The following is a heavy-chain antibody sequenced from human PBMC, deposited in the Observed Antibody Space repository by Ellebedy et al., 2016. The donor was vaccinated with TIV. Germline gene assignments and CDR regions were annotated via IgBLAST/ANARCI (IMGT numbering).Heavy chain of an antibody. CDR1: GFTFSSYW. Sequence: GESLKISCAASGFTFSSYWMHWVRQAPGKGLVWVSRINNDGNSTSYADSVKGRFTISRDNAKNTLYLQMNSLRAEDTAVYYCAKDDDVSVRIRFDPWGQGTLVTVSS. D-gene: IGHD3-16*01. CDR2: INNDGNST. J-gene: IGHJ5*02. CDR3: AKDDDVSVRIRFDP. V-gene: IGHV3-74*01.